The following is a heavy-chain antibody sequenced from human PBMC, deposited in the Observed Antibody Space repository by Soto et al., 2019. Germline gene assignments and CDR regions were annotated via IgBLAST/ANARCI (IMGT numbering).Heavy chain of an antibody. CDR2: IYYSGST. CDR1: GGSISSYY. D-gene: IGHD2-15*01. V-gene: IGHV4-59*01. Sequence: QVQLQESGPGLVKPSETLSLTCTVSGGSISSYYWSWIRQPPGKGLEWIGYIYYSGSTNYNPSLKGRVTISVDTSKNQFALKLSSVTAADTAVYYYARDVGSGLHWGQGTLVTVSS. J-gene: IGHJ4*02. CDR3: ARDVGSGLH.